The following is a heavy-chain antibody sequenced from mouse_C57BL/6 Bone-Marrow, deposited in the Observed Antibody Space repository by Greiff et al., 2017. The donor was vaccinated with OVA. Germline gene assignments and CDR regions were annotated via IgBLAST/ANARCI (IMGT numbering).Heavy chain of an antibody. CDR1: GFTFSSYA. Sequence: EVQLQESGGGLVKPGGSLKLSCAASGFTFSSYAMSWVRQTPEKRLEWVATISDGGSYTYYPDNVKGRFTISRDNAKNNLYLQMSHLKSEDTAMYYCAREGLLGYYFDYWGQGTTLTVSS. J-gene: IGHJ2*01. CDR2: ISDGGSYT. D-gene: IGHD1-1*01. CDR3: AREGLLGYYFDY. V-gene: IGHV5-4*01.